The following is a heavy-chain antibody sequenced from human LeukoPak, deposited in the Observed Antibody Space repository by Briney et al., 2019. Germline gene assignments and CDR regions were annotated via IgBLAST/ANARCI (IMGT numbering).Heavy chain of an antibody. Sequence: GASVKVSCKASGYTFTGYYMHWVRQAPGQGLEWMGWINPNSGGTNYAQKFQGRVTMTRDTSISTAYMELSRLRSDDTAVYYCARERGRGYSYGTSTGYWGQGTLVTVSS. CDR1: GYTFTGYY. V-gene: IGHV1-2*02. D-gene: IGHD5-18*01. CDR3: ARERGRGYSYGTSTGY. CDR2: INPNSGGT. J-gene: IGHJ4*02.